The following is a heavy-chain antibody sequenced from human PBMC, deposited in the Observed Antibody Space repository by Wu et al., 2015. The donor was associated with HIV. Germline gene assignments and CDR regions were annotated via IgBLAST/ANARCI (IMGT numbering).Heavy chain of an antibody. CDR2: IIPISGTA. V-gene: IGHV1-69*13. CDR1: GGTLRNHA. J-gene: IGHJ6*02. D-gene: IGHD5-24*01. Sequence: QVQLVQSGAEVKKPGSSVKVSCKASGGTLRNHAISWVRQAPGQGLEWMGRIIPISGTAIYAQRFQGRVTITADKPTNTAYMELSTLRSDDTAVYYCARGSILEMSTASYYYYVMDVWGQGTTVTVSS. CDR3: ARGSILEMSTASYYYYVMDV.